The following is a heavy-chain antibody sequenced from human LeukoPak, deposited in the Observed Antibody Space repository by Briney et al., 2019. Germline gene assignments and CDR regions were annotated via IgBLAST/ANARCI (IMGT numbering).Heavy chain of an antibody. CDR3: ARETRHNWNDY. CDR2: ISAYNGNT. CDR1: GYTFTSYG. J-gene: IGHJ4*02. Sequence: ASVKVSCKASGYTFTSYGLSWVRPAPGQGREWMGWISAYNGNTNYAQKLQGRVTMTTDTYTSTDYMELRSLRSDDTAVYYCARETRHNWNDYWGQGTLVTVSS. D-gene: IGHD1-1*01. V-gene: IGHV1-18*04.